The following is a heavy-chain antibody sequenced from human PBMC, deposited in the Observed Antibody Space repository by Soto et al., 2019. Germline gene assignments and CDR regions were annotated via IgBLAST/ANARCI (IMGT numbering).Heavy chain of an antibody. Sequence: QVQLQESGPGLLKASETLSLTCSVSGGSVRSGNHFWNWIRQPPGRGLGWLGSMYYTGVTNYNPSLKSRVSMSVDTSKNQFSLKLTSLTAADTAVYYCARGGEPLGYYGLDVWGQGTTVTVSS. CDR1: GGSVRSGNHF. CDR3: ARGGEPLGYYGLDV. V-gene: IGHV4-61*01. D-gene: IGHD3-10*01. J-gene: IGHJ6*02. CDR2: MYYTGVT.